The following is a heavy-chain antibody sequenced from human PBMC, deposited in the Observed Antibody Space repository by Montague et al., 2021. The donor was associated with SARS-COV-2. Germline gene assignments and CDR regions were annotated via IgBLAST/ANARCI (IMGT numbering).Heavy chain of an antibody. J-gene: IGHJ4*02. V-gene: IGHV3-9*01. CDR1: GFTFDDYA. CDR3: AKDRSSGWRPQYYFDY. Sequence: SLRLSCAASGFTFDDYAMHWVRQAPGKGPEWVSGISWNSGSIGYADSVKGRFTISRDNAKNSLYLQMNSLRAEDTALYYCAKDRSSGWRPQYYFDYWGRGTLVTVSS. CDR2: ISWNSGSI. D-gene: IGHD6-19*01.